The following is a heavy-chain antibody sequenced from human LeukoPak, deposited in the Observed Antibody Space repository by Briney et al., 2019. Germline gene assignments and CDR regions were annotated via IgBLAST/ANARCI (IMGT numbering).Heavy chain of an antibody. Sequence: GGSLRLSCAVSGFPFSIYEMNWVRQAPGKGLEWVSNIGSSGTTIYYADSVRGRFTISRDNAKNSLYLQMNSLRAEDTAVYYCARVGGYCSSISNCYGDYWGQGTLVTVSS. CDR1: GFPFSIYE. CDR3: ARVGGYCSSISNCYGDY. D-gene: IGHD2-2*01. CDR2: IGSSGTTI. V-gene: IGHV3-48*03. J-gene: IGHJ4*02.